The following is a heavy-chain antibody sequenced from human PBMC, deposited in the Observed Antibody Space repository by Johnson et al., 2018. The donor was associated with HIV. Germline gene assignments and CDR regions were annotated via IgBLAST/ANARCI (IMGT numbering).Heavy chain of an antibody. V-gene: IGHV3-33*01. CDR3: ARVPNDAFDI. CDR1: GFTFSSYG. J-gene: IGHJ3*02. Sequence: QPGRSLRLSCAASGFTFSSYGMHWVRQAPGKGLEWVAVIWYDGSNKYYADSVKGRFAISRDNSKNTLYLQMNSLRAEDTAVYYCARVPNDAFDIWGKGTLVAVSS. CDR2: IWYDGSNK.